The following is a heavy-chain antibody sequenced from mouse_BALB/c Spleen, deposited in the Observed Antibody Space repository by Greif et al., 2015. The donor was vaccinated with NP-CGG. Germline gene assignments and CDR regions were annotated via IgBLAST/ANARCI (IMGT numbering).Heavy chain of an antibody. D-gene: IGHD2-3*01. Sequence: EVQLQESGPGLVKPSQSLSLTCTVTGYSITSDYAWNWIRQFPGNKLEWMGYISYSGSTSYNPSLKSRISITRDTSKNQFFLQLNSVTTEDTATYYCAKPFYDGLNFDVWGAGTTVTVSS. V-gene: IGHV3-2*02. CDR3: AKPFYDGLNFDV. CDR2: ISYSGST. CDR1: GYSITSDYA. J-gene: IGHJ1*01.